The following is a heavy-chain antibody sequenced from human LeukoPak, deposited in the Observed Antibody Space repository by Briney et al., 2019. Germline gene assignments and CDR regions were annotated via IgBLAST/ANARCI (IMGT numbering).Heavy chain of an antibody. J-gene: IGHJ4*02. CDR3: ARAWYGDYVQLGY. CDR2: ISSSSSYI. V-gene: IGHV3-21*01. Sequence: RTGGSLRLSCAASGFTFSSYSMNWVRQAPGKGLEWVSSISSSSSYIYYADSVKGRFTISRDNAKNSLYLQMNSLRAEDTAVYYCARAWYGDYVQLGYWGQGTLVTVSS. D-gene: IGHD4-17*01. CDR1: GFTFSSYS.